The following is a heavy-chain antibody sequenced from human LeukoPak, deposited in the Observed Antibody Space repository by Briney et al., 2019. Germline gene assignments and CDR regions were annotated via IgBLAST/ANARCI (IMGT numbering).Heavy chain of an antibody. CDR3: VSPSYGSGSYELDY. D-gene: IGHD3-10*01. CDR1: GFTFSSYA. CDR2: ISSNGGST. J-gene: IGHJ4*02. V-gene: IGHV3-64D*06. Sequence: GGSLRLSCAASGFTFSSYAMHWVRQAPGKGLEYVSSISSNGGSTYYADSVKGRFTISRDNSKNTLYLQMSSLRAEDTAVYYCVSPSYGSGSYELDYWGQGTLVTVSS.